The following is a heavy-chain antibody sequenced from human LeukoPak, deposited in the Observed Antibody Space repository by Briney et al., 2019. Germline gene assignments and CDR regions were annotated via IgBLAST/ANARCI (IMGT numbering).Heavy chain of an antibody. CDR2: ISSSGSTI. D-gene: IGHD4-17*01. Sequence: GGSLRLSCAASGFTFSDYYMSWIRQAPGKGLEWISYISSSGSTIYYADSVKGRFTISRDNAKNSLYLQMNSLRAEDTAVYYCATSMTYGALDYWGQGTLVTVSS. CDR3: ATSMTYGALDY. J-gene: IGHJ4*02. V-gene: IGHV3-11*01. CDR1: GFTFSDYY.